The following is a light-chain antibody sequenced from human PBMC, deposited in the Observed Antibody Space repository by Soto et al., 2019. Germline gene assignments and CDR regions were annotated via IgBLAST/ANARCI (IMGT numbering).Light chain of an antibody. CDR1: QSVSSN. Sequence: TVLTQSPATLSLSPGERATLSCRASQSVSSNLAWYQQKPGQAPRLLIYGASTRATGIPARFSGSGSGTEFTLTSSSLQSEDVAVYYCQQYNNWAGTFGQGTKLDIK. J-gene: IGKJ1*01. CDR3: QQYNNWAGT. CDR2: GAS. V-gene: IGKV3-15*01.